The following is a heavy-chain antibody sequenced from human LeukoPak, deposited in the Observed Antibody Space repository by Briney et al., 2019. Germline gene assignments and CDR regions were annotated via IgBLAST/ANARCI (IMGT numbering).Heavy chain of an antibody. J-gene: IGHJ4*02. Sequence: GGTLRLSCAGSGFTFSSYGMSWVRQAPGKGLEWVSAISASGGSTYYADSVKGRFTISRDNSQNTLYLQMNSLRAEDTAVYYCARRSGIAVAGAFDYWGQGTLVTVSS. V-gene: IGHV3-23*01. CDR3: ARRSGIAVAGAFDY. CDR2: ISASGGST. D-gene: IGHD6-19*01. CDR1: GFTFSSYG.